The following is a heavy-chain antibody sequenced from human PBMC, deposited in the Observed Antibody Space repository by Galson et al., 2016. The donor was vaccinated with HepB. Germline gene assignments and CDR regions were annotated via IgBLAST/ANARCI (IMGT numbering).Heavy chain of an antibody. V-gene: IGHV4-59*01. CDR3: ARTRSAYYYALDV. J-gene: IGHJ3*01. Sequence: SETLSLTCSVSGGINNYHWSWIRQPPGKGLEWIGYTSHSGTTNYNPSLKSRVTISLDTSTKQFSLILTSVTAADTAVYYCARTRSAYYYALDVWGQGTMLTVSS. CDR2: TSHSGTT. D-gene: IGHD3-22*01. CDR1: GGINNYH.